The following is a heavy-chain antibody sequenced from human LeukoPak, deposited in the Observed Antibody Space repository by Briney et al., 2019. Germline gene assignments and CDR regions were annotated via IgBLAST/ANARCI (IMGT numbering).Heavy chain of an antibody. V-gene: IGHV3-48*03. CDR1: GFTFSSYE. Sequence: GGSLRPSCAASGFTFSSYEMNWVRQAPGKGLEWVSYISTSGSTKYYADSVKGRFTISRDNAKNSLYLQMNSLRAEDTAVYYCARDPPWGSSSSEYYYYYYMDVWGKGTTVTVSS. D-gene: IGHD6-6*01. CDR3: ARDPPWGSSSSEYYYYYYMDV. CDR2: ISTSGSTK. J-gene: IGHJ6*03.